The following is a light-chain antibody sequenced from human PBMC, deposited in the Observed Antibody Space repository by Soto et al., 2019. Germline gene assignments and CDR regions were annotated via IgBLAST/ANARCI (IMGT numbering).Light chain of an antibody. CDR3: QQYNNWPPT. Sequence: EIVMTQSPATLSVSPGERGTLSCRASQSVSNNLAWYQQKPGQAPRLLIYDASTRAPGIPARFSGSGSGTELTLTISSLQSDDFAVYHCQQYNNWPPTFGHGTRLEI. CDR2: DAS. V-gene: IGKV3-15*01. J-gene: IGKJ5*01. CDR1: QSVSNN.